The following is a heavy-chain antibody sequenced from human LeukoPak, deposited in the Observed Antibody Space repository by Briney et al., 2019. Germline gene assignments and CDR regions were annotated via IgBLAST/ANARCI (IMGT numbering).Heavy chain of an antibody. CDR2: IYYSGST. V-gene: IGHV4-39*07. D-gene: IGHD6-19*01. Sequence: SETLSLTCTVSGGSISSSSYYWGWIRQPPGKGLEWIGSIYYSGSTYYNPSLKSRVTISVDTSKNQFSLKLSSVTAADTAVYYCARRKVAGSFDYWGQGTLVTVSS. J-gene: IGHJ4*02. CDR1: GGSISSSSYY. CDR3: ARRKVAGSFDY.